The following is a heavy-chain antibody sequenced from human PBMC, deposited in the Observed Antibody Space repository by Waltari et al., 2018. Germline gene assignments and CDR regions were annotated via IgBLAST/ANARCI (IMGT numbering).Heavy chain of an antibody. CDR1: GFTVSSNY. CDR2: IYSGGST. CDR3: ARGDYEGAYGMDV. V-gene: IGHV3-53*01. D-gene: IGHD3-22*01. Sequence: EVQLVESGGGLIQPGGSLRLSCAASGFTVSSNYMSWVRQAPGKGLEWVSVIYSGGSTYYADSGKGRFTNSRDNSKNTLYLQRNSLRAEDTAVYYCARGDYEGAYGMDVWGQGTTVTVSS. J-gene: IGHJ6*02.